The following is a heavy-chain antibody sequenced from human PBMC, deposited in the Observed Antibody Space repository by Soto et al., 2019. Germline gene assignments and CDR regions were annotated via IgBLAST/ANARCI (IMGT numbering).Heavy chain of an antibody. CDR2: ISYDGSNK. V-gene: IGHV3-30*18. J-gene: IGHJ4*02. CDR1: GFTFSSYG. Sequence: QVQLVESGGGVMKPGRSPRLSCAASGFTFSSYGMHWVRQAPGKGLERVAVISYDGSNKYYADSVKGRFTISRDNSKNTLYLQMNSLRAEDTAVYYCAKNRPLDYWGQGTLVTVSS. CDR3: AKNRPLDY.